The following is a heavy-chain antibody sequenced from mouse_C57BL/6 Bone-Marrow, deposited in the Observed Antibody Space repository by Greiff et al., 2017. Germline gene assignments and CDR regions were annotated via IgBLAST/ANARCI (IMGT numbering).Heavy chain of an antibody. CDR2: IDPSDSYT. CDR3: ARQLRLRGWFAY. J-gene: IGHJ3*01. V-gene: IGHV1-69*01. CDR1: GYTFTSYW. Sequence: QVQLQQPGAELVMPGASVKLSCKASGYTFTSYWMHWVKQRPGQGLEWIGEIDPSDSYTNYNQKFKGKSTLTVDKSSSPAYMQLSSLTSEDSAVYYCARQLRLRGWFAYWGQGTLVTVSA. D-gene: IGHD3-2*02.